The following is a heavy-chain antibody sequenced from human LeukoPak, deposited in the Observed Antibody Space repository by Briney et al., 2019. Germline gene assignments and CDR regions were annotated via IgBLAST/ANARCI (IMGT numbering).Heavy chain of an antibody. J-gene: IGHJ6*03. CDR2: INPSGGST. CDR3: ARDAAAGTENYYYYYMDV. V-gene: IGHV1-46*01. D-gene: IGHD6-13*01. Sequence: ASVKVSCKASVYTFTRYYMHWVRQAPGQGLEWMGIINPSGGSTSYAQKFQGRVTMTRDTSTSTVYMELSSLRSEDTAVYYCARDAAAGTENYYYYYMDVWGKGTTVTVSS. CDR1: VYTFTRYY.